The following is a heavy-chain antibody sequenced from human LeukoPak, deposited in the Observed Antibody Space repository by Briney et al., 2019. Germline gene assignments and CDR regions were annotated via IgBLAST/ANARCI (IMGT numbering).Heavy chain of an antibody. CDR3: ARDQAYSFDY. CDR1: GFTFSAYS. Sequence: GGSPILSCAASGFTFSAYSMNWVRQAPEKGLEWVSYIGSSSSPIYYADSVKGRFTISRDNAKSSLYLQMDSLRAEDTAVYYCARDQAYSFDYWGQGTLVTVSS. V-gene: IGHV3-48*01. CDR2: IGSSSSPI. D-gene: IGHD4-11*01. J-gene: IGHJ4*02.